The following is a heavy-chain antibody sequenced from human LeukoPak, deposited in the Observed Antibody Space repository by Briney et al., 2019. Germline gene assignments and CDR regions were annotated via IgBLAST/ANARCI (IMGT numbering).Heavy chain of an antibody. CDR2: IYYSGYT. J-gene: IGHJ5*02. D-gene: IGHD1-26*01. CDR3: ARSGNYRDWFDP. CDR1: GGSISSGGSY. V-gene: IGHV4-31*03. Sequence: PSETLSLTCTVSGGSISSGGSYWSWIRQLPGKGLEWIGYIYYSGYTYYNPSLKSRLTISVDTSKNQFSLKLSSVTAADTSVYYCARSGNYRDWFDPWGQGTLVTVSS.